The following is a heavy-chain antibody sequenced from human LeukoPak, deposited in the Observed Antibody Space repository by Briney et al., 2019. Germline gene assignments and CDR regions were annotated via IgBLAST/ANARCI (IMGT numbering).Heavy chain of an antibody. Sequence: GGSLRLSCAASGVSVNNDYFNWVRQAPGKGLEWIAVIYRDGTIYYADSVRDRFTISRDNSKNTLYLQMNSLGAEDTAVYYCAREWEYHYNRRRGAFDIWGRGTKVTVSS. V-gene: IGHV3-66*01. CDR3: AREWEYHYNRRRGAFDI. J-gene: IGHJ3*02. CDR1: GVSVNNDY. D-gene: IGHD3-22*01. CDR2: IYRDGTI.